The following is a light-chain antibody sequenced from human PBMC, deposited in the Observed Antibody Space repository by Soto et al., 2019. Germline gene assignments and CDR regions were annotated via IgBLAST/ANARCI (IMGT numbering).Light chain of an antibody. CDR1: QSVSSN. CDR2: GAS. CDR3: QQYNNWPRT. Sequence: EIVMTQSPATLSVSPGERATLSCRASQSVSSNLAWYQQKPGQAPRLLIYGASTRATGIPARFSGSGSGTEFTLNISSLQSEDCAVYYCQQYNNWPRTFGQGNKVEIK. V-gene: IGKV3-15*01. J-gene: IGKJ1*01.